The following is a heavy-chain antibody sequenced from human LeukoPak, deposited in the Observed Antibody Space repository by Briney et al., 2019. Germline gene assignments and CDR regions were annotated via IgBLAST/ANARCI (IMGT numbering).Heavy chain of an antibody. CDR3: GILYYYENGGFPH. J-gene: IGHJ4*02. CDR2: IYYTGGA. V-gene: IGHV4-39*01. D-gene: IGHD3-22*01. Sequence: PSETLSLTCTVSGGSPSSSSYYCGWIRQPGGKGLEWVGNIYYTGGAYYIPSLKSRFTLSVDTSKNQFSLKLSCVRAADTTGYFCGILYYYENGGFPHWGQGTLVTVSS. CDR1: GGSPSSSSYY.